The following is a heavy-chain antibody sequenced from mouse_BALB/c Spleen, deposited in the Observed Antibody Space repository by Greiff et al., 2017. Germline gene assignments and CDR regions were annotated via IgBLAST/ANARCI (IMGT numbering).Heavy chain of an antibody. D-gene: IGHD2-1*01. CDR3: ARSPYGKGMDY. CDR1: GYSFTGYY. CDR2: INPYNGAT. J-gene: IGHJ4*01. Sequence: VQLKESGPELVKPGASVKISCKASGYSFTGYYMHWVKQSHVKSLEWIGRINPYNGATSYNQNFKDKASLTVDKSSSTAYMELHSLTSEDSAVYYCARSPYGKGMDYWGQGTSVTVSS. V-gene: IGHV1-31*01.